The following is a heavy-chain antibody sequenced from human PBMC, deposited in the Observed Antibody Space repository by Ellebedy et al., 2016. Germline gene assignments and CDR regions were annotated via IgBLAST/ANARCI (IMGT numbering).Heavy chain of an antibody. V-gene: IGHV3-7*01. J-gene: IGHJ6*02. Sequence: GESLKISCAASGFTVSSYFMSWVRQAPGKGLEWVANIKQDGSEKYYVDSVKGRFTISRDNAKNSLYLQMNSLRAEDTAVYYCARDRLHPYSSGWRYGMDVWGQGTTVTVSS. CDR1: GFTVSSYF. CDR2: IKQDGSEK. CDR3: ARDRLHPYSSGWRYGMDV. D-gene: IGHD6-19*01.